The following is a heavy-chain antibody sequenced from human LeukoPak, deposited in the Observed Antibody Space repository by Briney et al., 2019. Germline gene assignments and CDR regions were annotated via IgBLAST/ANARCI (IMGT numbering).Heavy chain of an antibody. J-gene: IGHJ6*02. CDR2: IIPILGIA. CDR3: ARSGVMTRAIYYGMDV. CDR1: GGTFSSYA. V-gene: IGHV1-69*04. Sequence: SVKVSCKASGGTFSSYAISWVRQAPGQGLEWMGRIIPILGIANYAQKFQGRVTITADKSTSTAYMELSSLRSEDTAVYYCARSGVMTRAIYYGMDVWGQGTTVTVSS. D-gene: IGHD3-16*01.